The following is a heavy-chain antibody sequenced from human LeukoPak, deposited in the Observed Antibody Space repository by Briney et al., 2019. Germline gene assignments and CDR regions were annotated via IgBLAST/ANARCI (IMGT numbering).Heavy chain of an antibody. Sequence: SETLSLTCAVYGGSFSGYYWSWIRQPPGKGLEWIGEINHSGSTNYNPSLKSRVTISVDTSKNQFSLKLSSVTAADTAVYYCARLDGVIDYWGQGTLVTVSS. CDR2: INHSGST. CDR1: GGSFSGYY. CDR3: ARLDGVIDY. D-gene: IGHD4-17*01. V-gene: IGHV4-34*01. J-gene: IGHJ4*02.